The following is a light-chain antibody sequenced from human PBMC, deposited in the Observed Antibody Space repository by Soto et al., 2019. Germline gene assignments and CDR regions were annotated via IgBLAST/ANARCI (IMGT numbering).Light chain of an antibody. CDR2: YDS. CDR1: NIGRKS. CDR3: QVWDSSSDHPWV. Sequence: SYELTQPPSLSVAPGKTARITCGGNNIGRKSVHWYQQKPGQAPVLVIYYDSDRPSGIPERFSGSNSGNTATLTISRVEAGDEADYYCQVWDSSSDHPWVFGGGTKLTVL. V-gene: IGLV3-21*04. J-gene: IGLJ3*02.